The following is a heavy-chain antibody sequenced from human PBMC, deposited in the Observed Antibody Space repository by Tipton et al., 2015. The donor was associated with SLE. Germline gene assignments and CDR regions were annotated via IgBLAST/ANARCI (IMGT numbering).Heavy chain of an antibody. D-gene: IGHD6-25*01. Sequence: SLRLSCAASGFTFSSYWMHWVRQAPGKGLVWVSRTTSDGSTTAYADSVKGRFTVSRDNAKNTLYLEMNSLRAEDTAVYYCARDSHSSATYWGQGTLVTVSS. J-gene: IGHJ4*02. V-gene: IGHV3-74*01. CDR1: GFTFSSYW. CDR3: ARDSHSSATY. CDR2: TTSDGSTT.